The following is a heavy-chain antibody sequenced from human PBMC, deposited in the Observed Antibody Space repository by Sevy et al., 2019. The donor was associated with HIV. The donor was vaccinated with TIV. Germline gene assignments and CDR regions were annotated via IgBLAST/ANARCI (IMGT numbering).Heavy chain of an antibody. Sequence: GGSLRLSCAASGFTLSNAWMSWVRQAPGKGLEWVGRIKGKIYDGTIDYAAPVKGRFSISRDDSKNTMYLQMNSLKTEDTAVYYCTTASWSQEDYYSYWGQGTLVTVSS. CDR3: TTASWSQEDYYSY. CDR2: IKGKIYDGTI. CDR1: GFTLSNAW. D-gene: IGHD6-13*01. V-gene: IGHV3-15*01. J-gene: IGHJ4*02.